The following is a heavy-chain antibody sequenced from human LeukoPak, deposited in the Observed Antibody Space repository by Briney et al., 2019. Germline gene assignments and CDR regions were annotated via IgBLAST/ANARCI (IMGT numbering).Heavy chain of an antibody. J-gene: IGHJ4*02. CDR2: IIPIFGTE. V-gene: IGHV1-69*01. CDR3: ARGNYYDSSGSDY. Sequence: GASVKVSCKASGGTLSSYAISWVRQAPGQGLEWMGGIIPIFGTEKYAQKFQGRVTITADESTSTPYMELSSLRSEDTAVYYCARGNYYDSSGSDYWGQGTLVTVSS. CDR1: GGTLSSYA. D-gene: IGHD3-22*01.